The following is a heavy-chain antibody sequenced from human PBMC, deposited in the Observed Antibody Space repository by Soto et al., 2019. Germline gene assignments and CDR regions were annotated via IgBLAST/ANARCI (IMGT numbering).Heavy chain of an antibody. Sequence: QVQLVQSGAEEKKPGASVKVSCKASGYTFTSYTMHWVRQAPGQRLEWMGWINAGNGNTKYSQKFQGRVTITRDTSASTADMELSSLRSEDTAVDYCARGIGGSDYWGQGTLVTVSS. CDR1: GYTFTSYT. V-gene: IGHV1-3*05. J-gene: IGHJ4*02. CDR3: ARGIGGSDY. CDR2: INAGNGNT. D-gene: IGHD3-16*01.